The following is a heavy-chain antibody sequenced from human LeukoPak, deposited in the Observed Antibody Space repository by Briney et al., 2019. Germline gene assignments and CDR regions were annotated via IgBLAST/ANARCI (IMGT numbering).Heavy chain of an antibody. J-gene: IGHJ4*02. CDR3: ARDIAHPASNYDSVWGSYRYSYYFDY. CDR1: GFTFSSYS. D-gene: IGHD3-16*02. Sequence: PGGSLRLSCAASGFTFSSYSMNWVRQAPGKGLEWVSSISSSSSYIYYADSVKGRSTISRDNAKNSLYLQMNSLRAEDTAVYYCARDIAHPASNYDSVWGSYRYSYYFDYWGQGTLVTVSS. CDR2: ISSSSSYI. V-gene: IGHV3-21*01.